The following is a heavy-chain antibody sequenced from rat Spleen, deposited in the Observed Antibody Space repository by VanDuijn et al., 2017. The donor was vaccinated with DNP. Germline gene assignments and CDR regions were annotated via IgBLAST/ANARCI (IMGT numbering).Heavy chain of an antibody. Sequence: EVQLVESGGGVVQPGRSLKLSCAASGFTFSDYNMAWVRQAPKKGLEWVATISSDDRSIYYRDSVKGRFTISRDNAKNTLYLQMDSLRSEDTATYYCASRPPPTRGPFDYWGQGVMVTVSS. CDR3: ASRPPPTRGPFDY. CDR1: GFTFSDYN. D-gene: IGHD1-4*01. V-gene: IGHV5-7*01. CDR2: ISSDDRSI. J-gene: IGHJ2*01.